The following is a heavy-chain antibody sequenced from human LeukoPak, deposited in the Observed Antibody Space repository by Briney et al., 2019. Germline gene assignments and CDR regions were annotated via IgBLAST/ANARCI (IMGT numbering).Heavy chain of an antibody. Sequence: GGSLRLSCAASGFTFSSYAMHWVRQAPGKGLEWVAVISYDGSNKYYADSVKGRFTISRDNSKNTLYLQMNSLRAEDTAVYYCASGTVTTSYWGQGTLVTVSS. D-gene: IGHD4-17*01. CDR3: ASGTVTTSY. J-gene: IGHJ4*02. V-gene: IGHV3-30-3*01. CDR1: GFTFSSYA. CDR2: ISYDGSNK.